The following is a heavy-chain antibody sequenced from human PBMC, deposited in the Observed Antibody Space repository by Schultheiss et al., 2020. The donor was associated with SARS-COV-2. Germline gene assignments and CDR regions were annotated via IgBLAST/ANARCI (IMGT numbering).Heavy chain of an antibody. J-gene: IGHJ6*02. CDR1: GGSISSSSYY. CDR3: ARAPDYGDYVRDYYYYYGMDV. D-gene: IGHD4-17*01. Sequence: SETLSLTCTVSGGSISSSSYYWGWIRQPPGKGLEWIGSIYYSGSTNYNPSLKSRVTMSVDTSKNQFSLKLISVTAADTSVYYCARAPDYGDYVRDYYYYYGMDVWGQGTTVTVSS. CDR2: IYYSGST. V-gene: IGHV4-39*07.